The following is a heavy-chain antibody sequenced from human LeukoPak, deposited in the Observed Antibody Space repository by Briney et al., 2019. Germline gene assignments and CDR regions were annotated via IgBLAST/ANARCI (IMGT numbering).Heavy chain of an antibody. CDR1: GFSFSSSW. CDR2: INSDGSST. J-gene: IGHJ4*02. Sequence: GGSPRLSCAASGFSFSSSWMHWVRQAPGKGLVWVSRINSDGSSTDYADSVKGRFTISRDNAKNTLFLQMNSLRAEDTAVYYCARGAFGGLDYWGQGTLVTVSS. D-gene: IGHD3-3*01. CDR3: ARGAFGGLDY. V-gene: IGHV3-74*01.